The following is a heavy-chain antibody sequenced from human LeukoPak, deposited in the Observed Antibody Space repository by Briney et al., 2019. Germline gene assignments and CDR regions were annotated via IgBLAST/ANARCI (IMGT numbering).Heavy chain of an antibody. CDR2: ISYDGSNK. Sequence: GGSLRLSCAASGFTFSSYAMHWVRQAPGKGLEWVAVISYDGSNKYYADSVKGRSTISRDNSKNTLYLQMNSLRAEDTAVYYCARGGIAVAGYPTGYWGQGTLVTVSS. J-gene: IGHJ4*02. V-gene: IGHV3-30*04. D-gene: IGHD6-19*01. CDR1: GFTFSSYA. CDR3: ARGGIAVAGYPTGY.